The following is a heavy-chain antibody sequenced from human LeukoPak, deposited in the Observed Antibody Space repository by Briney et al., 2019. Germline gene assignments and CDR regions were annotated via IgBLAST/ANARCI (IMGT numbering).Heavy chain of an antibody. D-gene: IGHD3-9*01. V-gene: IGHV4-34*01. J-gene: IGHJ4*02. CDR1: GGSFSGYY. CDR3: ARWNAYYDILTGYYFDY. Sequence: PSETLSFTCAVYGGSFSGYYWSWIRQPPGKGLEWIGEINHSGSTNYNPSLKSRVTISVDTSKNQFSLKLSSVTAADTAVYYCARWNAYYDILTGYYFDYWGQGTLVTVSS. CDR2: INHSGST.